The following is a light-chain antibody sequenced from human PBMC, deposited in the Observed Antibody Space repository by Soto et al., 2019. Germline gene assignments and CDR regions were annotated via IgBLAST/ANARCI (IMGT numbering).Light chain of an antibody. Sequence: IQLTQSPSSLSASVGDTVTITCRASQSISTYLNWYQHKPGKAPILLIQAASTLLSGVPSRFSGSGSETDFTLTISSLRPEDVATYDCQQSYRTPDTFAQGTKVEIK. CDR2: AAS. J-gene: IGKJ2*01. CDR3: QQSYRTPDT. CDR1: QSISTY. V-gene: IGKV1-39*01.